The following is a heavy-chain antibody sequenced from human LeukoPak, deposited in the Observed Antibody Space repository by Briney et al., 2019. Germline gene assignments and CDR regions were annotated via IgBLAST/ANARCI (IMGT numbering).Heavy chain of an antibody. CDR2: INPSGGST. D-gene: IGHD5-18*01. V-gene: IGHV1-46*01. Sequence: GASVKVSCKASGYTFTSYYMHWVRQAPGQGLEWMGIINPSGGSTSYAQKFQGRVTMTRGMSTSTVYVELSSLRSEDTAVYCCARGGSYGYVTSLDWGQGTLVTVSS. CDR1: GYTFTSYY. CDR3: ARGGSYGYVTSLD. J-gene: IGHJ4*02.